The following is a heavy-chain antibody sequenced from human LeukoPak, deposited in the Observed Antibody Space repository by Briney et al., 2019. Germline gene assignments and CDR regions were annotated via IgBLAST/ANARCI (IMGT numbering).Heavy chain of an antibody. CDR1: GGSISSYY. CDR3: ARHGGLGIHLDY. D-gene: IGHD7-27*01. CDR2: IYYSGST. J-gene: IGHJ4*02. Sequence: SETLSLTCTVSGGSISSYYWSWIRQPPGKGLEWIGYIYYSGSTNYNPSLKSRVTISVDTSKNQLSLKLSSVTAADTAVYYCARHGGLGIHLDYWGQGTLVTVSS. V-gene: IGHV4-59*08.